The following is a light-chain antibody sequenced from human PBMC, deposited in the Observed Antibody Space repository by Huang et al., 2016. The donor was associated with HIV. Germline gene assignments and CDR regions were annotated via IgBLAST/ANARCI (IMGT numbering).Light chain of an antibody. V-gene: IGKV1-33*01. Sequence: DIQMTQSPSSLSASVGDRLTITYQASQDIGHYLNWYQQKPGKAPKLLIYDASNLETGVPSRFSGTGSGTYFTFTISSLQTEDIATYYCQHYTNLPPSLTFGGGTKVDIK. J-gene: IGKJ4*01. CDR1: QDIGHY. CDR3: QHYTNLPPSLT. CDR2: DAS.